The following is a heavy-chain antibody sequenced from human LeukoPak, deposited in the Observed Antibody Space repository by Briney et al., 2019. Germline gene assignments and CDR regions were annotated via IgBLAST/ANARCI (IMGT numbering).Heavy chain of an antibody. J-gene: IGHJ4*02. CDR1: EYTFTDYY. D-gene: IGHD6-6*01. Sequence: GASVKVSCKASEYTFTDYYMHWVRQAPGKGLEWMGWINPNSGGTNFAQTFKGRFAMTRDTSISTAYLELGSLRSDDTAVYFCVRARWQLVPYFYSGGQGTLVTVSS. CDR3: VRARWQLVPYFYS. V-gene: IGHV1-2*02. CDR2: INPNSGGT.